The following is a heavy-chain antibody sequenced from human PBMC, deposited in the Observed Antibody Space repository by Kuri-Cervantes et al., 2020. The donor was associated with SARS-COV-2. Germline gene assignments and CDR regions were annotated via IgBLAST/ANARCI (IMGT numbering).Heavy chain of an antibody. J-gene: IGHJ6*03. Sequence: ESLKISCTVSGGSISSYYWSWIRQPAGKGLEWIGRIYTSGSTNYNPSLKSRVTMSVDTSKNQFSLKLSSVTAADTAVYYCARARYSSGPPGGYYYYMDVWGKGTTVTVSS. CDR3: ARARYSSGPPGGYYYYMDV. V-gene: IGHV4-4*07. CDR1: GGSISSYY. CDR2: IYTSGST. D-gene: IGHD6-19*01.